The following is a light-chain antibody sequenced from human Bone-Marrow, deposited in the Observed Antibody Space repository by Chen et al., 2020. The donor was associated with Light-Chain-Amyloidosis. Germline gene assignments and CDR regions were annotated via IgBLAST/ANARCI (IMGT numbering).Light chain of an antibody. Sequence: EIVLTQSPGTLSLSPGEGANLSCRASQTISSNYLTWYQQNFGQAPRLLIYGSSSRATGIPDRFTGSGSGTDFTLTINSLEPEDFAMYYCQQYGTSPLTFCGGTKVEIK. CDR2: GSS. V-gene: IGKV3-20*01. CDR3: QQYGTSPLT. CDR1: QTISSNY. J-gene: IGKJ4*01.